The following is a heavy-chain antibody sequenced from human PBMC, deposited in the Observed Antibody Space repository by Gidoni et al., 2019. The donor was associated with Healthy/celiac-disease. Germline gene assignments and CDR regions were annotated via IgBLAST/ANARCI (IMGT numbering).Heavy chain of an antibody. CDR3: ARLMVRGVIGDYYYMDV. J-gene: IGHJ6*03. Sequence: QVQLVESGGGLVKPGGSLRLSCAASGFTFSDYYMSWIRQAPGKGLEWVSYISSSSSYTNYADSVKGRFTISRDNAKNSLYLQMNSLRAEDTAVYYCARLMVRGVIGDYYYMDVWGKGTTVTVSS. CDR2: ISSSSSYT. V-gene: IGHV3-11*06. CDR1: GFTFSDYY. D-gene: IGHD3-10*01.